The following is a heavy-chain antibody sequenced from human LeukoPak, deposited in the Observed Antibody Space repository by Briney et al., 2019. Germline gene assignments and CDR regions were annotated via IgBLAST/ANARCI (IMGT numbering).Heavy chain of an antibody. D-gene: IGHD3-9*01. CDR2: IYSGGST. V-gene: IGHV3-66*02. CDR3: ARDSDWAYFDY. CDR1: GFTVSSNY. Sequence: GGSLRLSCAAPGFTVSSNYMSWVRQAPGKGLEWVSVIYSGGSTYYADSVKGRFTISRDNSKNTLYLQMNSLRAEDTAVYYCARDSDWAYFDYWGQGTLVTVSS. J-gene: IGHJ4*02.